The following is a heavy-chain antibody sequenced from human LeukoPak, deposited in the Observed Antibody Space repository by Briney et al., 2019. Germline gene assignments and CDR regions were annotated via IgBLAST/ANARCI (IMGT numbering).Heavy chain of an antibody. J-gene: IGHJ4*02. CDR1: GGSISSYY. CDR2: IYYSGST. D-gene: IGHD2-21*01. V-gene: IGHV4-59*13. Sequence: KSSETLSLTCSVSGGSISSYYGSWLRQPPGKGLEWLGYIYYSGSTNYHPSLKSRVTISVDTSKNQFSLKLSSVTAADTAVYYCARGEDGVMPYDYWGQGTLVTVSS. CDR3: ARGEDGVMPYDY.